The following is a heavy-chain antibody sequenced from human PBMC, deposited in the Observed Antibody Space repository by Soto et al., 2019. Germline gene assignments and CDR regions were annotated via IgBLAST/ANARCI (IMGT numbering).Heavy chain of an antibody. CDR3: AKSPTTTSPRVDS. Sequence: EVQLLVSGGDLVQPGESLRLSCAASGFTFTNYAMTWVRQAPGKGLEWLSGISGSGGSTYYANSVKGRFIISRDNSKNTLYLQLNSLRVEDTATYYCAKSPTTTSPRVDSWGQGTLVTVSS. CDR2: ISGSGGST. V-gene: IGHV3-23*01. J-gene: IGHJ4*02. CDR1: GFTFTNYA. D-gene: IGHD4-4*01.